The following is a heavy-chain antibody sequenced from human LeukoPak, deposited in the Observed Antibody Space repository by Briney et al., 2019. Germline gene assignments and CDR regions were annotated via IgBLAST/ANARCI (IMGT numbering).Heavy chain of an antibody. Sequence: PGGSLRLSCAASGFIFSSHGMNWVRQAPGKGLEWVSGISPSGDITYYADSVKGRFTISRDNSKNTLYLQMNSLRAEDTAVYYCARETYGSGSFYPWGQGTLVTVSS. CDR3: ARETYGSGSFYP. V-gene: IGHV3-23*01. CDR1: GFIFSSHG. J-gene: IGHJ5*02. D-gene: IGHD3-10*01. CDR2: ISPSGDIT.